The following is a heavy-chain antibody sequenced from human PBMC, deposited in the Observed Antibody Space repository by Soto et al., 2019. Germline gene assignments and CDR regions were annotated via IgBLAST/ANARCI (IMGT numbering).Heavy chain of an antibody. CDR2: IIPILGIA. CDR1: GGTFSSYT. J-gene: IGHJ3*02. CDR3: ARDGYIPDDAFDI. Sequence: QVQLVQSGAEVKKPGSSVKVSCKASGGTFSSYTISWVRQAPGQGLEWMGRIIPILGIANYAQKFQGRVTITADKSTITAYMELSSLRSEDTAVYYCARDGYIPDDAFDIWGQGTMVTVSS. D-gene: IGHD6-13*01. V-gene: IGHV1-69*08.